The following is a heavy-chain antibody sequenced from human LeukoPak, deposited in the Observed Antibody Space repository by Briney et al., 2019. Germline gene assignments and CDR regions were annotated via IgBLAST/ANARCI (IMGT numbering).Heavy chain of an antibody. CDR2: INPSGGST. D-gene: IGHD2-2*01. CDR3: ARGVVVVPAAIDAFDI. J-gene: IGHJ3*02. Sequence: ASVKVSCKASGYTFTSYYMHWVRQAPGQGLEWMGIINPSGGSTSYAQKFQGRVTMTRDTSTSTVCMELSSLRSEDTAVYYCARGVVVVPAAIDAFDIWGQGTMVTVSS. CDR1: GYTFTSYY. V-gene: IGHV1-46*01.